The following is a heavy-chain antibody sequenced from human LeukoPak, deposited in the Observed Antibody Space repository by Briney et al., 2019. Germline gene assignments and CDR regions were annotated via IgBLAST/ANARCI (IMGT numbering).Heavy chain of an antibody. J-gene: IGHJ4*02. D-gene: IGHD3-22*01. CDR1: GFTFSSYA. Sequence: GGSLRLSCAASGFTFSSYAMHWVRQAPGKGLEWVAVISYDGSNKYYADSVKGRFTISRDNSKNTLYLQMNSLRAGDTAVYYCAKSSYYDSSGFYREYYFDYGGQGTLVPVSS. V-gene: IGHV3-30-3*02. CDR2: ISYDGSNK. CDR3: AKSSYYDSSGFYREYYFDY.